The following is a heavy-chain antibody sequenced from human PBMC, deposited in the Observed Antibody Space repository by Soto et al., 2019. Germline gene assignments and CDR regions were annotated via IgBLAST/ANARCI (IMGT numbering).Heavy chain of an antibody. Sequence: ESGGGLVKPGGSLRLSCAASGFTFSSYSMNWVRQAPGKGLEWVSSISSSSSYIYYADSVKGRFTISRDNAKNSLYLQMNSLRAEDTAVYYCARDRYSSSTPWGYFYYWGQGTLVTVSS. CDR3: ARDRYSSSTPWGYFYY. CDR1: GFTFSSYS. D-gene: IGHD6-6*01. V-gene: IGHV3-21*01. CDR2: ISSSSSYI. J-gene: IGHJ4*02.